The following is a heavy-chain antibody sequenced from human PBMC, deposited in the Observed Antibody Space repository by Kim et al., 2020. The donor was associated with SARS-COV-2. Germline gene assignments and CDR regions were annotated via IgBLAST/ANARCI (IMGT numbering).Heavy chain of an antibody. V-gene: IGHV3-7*03. CDR2: IKQDGSEK. CDR1: GFTFSDYW. Sequence: GGSLRLSCAASGFTFSDYWINWVRQAPGKGLEWVAKIKQDGSEKYYVDSVKGRFTISRDNAKNSLDLQMNSLRVEDTAVYYCARGRRVDSSRGWEIFDSWGQGTLVTVSS. J-gene: IGHJ4*02. D-gene: IGHD6-19*01. CDR3: ARGRRVDSSRGWEIFDS.